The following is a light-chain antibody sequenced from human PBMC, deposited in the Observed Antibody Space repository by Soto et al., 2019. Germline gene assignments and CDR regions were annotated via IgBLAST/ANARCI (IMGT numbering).Light chain of an antibody. CDR3: CSYAGTSSVV. CDR1: SGDIGRYNH. J-gene: IGLJ2*01. V-gene: IGLV2-23*01. CDR2: EGS. Sequence: QSALTQPASVSGSPGQSITISCTGSSGDIGRYNHVSWYQHHTGKAPKLIIYEGSKWPPGASDRFSGSLSGNTASLTISGLQTDDEAEYFCCSYAGTSSVVFGGGTKVTVL.